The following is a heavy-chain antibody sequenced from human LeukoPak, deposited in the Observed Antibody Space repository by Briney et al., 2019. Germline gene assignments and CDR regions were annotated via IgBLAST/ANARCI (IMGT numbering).Heavy chain of an antibody. V-gene: IGHV3-7*01. CDR2: IKQDGSEK. CDR1: GFTFSSQW. J-gene: IGHJ4*02. Sequence: GGSLRLSCAASGFTFSSQWMSWVRQGPGKGLEWVANIKQDGSEKYYVDSVKGRFTISRDNAKNSLYLQMNSLRAEDTAVYYCARDPPGVITLFDYWGQGTLVTVSS. D-gene: IGHD3-22*01. CDR3: ARDPPGVITLFDY.